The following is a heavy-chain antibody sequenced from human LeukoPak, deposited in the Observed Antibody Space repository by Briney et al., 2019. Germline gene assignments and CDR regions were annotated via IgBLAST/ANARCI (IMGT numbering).Heavy chain of an antibody. CDR2: LSGRGDTT. D-gene: IGHD2-8*01. Sequence: GGSLRLSCGASGFTFSNCAMSWVRQAPGKGVEWVSGLSGRGDTTYYADSVKGRFTISRDNAQNSLYLQMNSLRAEDTAVYFCARVVNGYVDYWGQGTLVTVSS. CDR3: ARVVNGYVDY. V-gene: IGHV3-23*01. CDR1: GFTFSNCA. J-gene: IGHJ4*02.